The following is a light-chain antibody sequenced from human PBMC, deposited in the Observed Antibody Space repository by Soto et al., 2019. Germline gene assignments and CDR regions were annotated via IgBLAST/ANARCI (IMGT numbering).Light chain of an antibody. V-gene: IGKV1-33*01. J-gene: IGKJ4*01. Sequence: DIQVTQSPSSLSASVGDRVSIRCQASDDIINSLNWYQQKPGQAPKLLIHDASILQTGVPSRFSRGGSGTDFTFTITSLQPEDIATYYCQQYDILPITFGGGTKVDIK. CDR2: DAS. CDR3: QQYDILPIT. CDR1: DDIINS.